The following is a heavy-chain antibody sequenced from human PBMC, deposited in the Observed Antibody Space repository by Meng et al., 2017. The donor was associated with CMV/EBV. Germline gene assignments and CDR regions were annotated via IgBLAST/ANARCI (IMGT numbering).Heavy chain of an antibody. CDR3: ARSVVVLATRRGYFDL. Sequence: YVGSFSGYYWTWFRQPPGQGLEWLGEINHSGSTTSNPSLKSRVTISFDTSKNQFSLKLSSVTAADTAVYYCARSVVVLATRRGYFDLWGRGTLVTVSS. CDR2: INHSGST. D-gene: IGHD2-21*01. J-gene: IGHJ2*01. CDR1: VGSFSGYY. V-gene: IGHV4-34*01.